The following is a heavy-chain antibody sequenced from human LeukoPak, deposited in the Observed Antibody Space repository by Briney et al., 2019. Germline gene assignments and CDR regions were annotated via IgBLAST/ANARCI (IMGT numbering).Heavy chain of an antibody. Sequence: GGSLRLSCAASGFTFSSYSMNWVRQAPGKGLEWVSSISSSSSYIYYADSVKGRFTISRDKAKNSLYLQMNSLRAEDTAVYYCARSEYYYDSSGYYYLDYWGQGTLVTVSS. CDR2: ISSSSSYI. D-gene: IGHD3-22*01. J-gene: IGHJ4*02. V-gene: IGHV3-21*01. CDR1: GFTFSSYS. CDR3: ARSEYYYDSSGYYYLDY.